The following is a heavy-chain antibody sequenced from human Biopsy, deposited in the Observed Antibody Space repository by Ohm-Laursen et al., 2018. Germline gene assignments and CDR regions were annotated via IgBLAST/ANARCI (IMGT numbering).Heavy chain of an antibody. V-gene: IGHV1-69*17. J-gene: IGHJ4*02. CDR1: GGTFSNYA. CDR2: IIAVSGLV. Sequence: SSVKVSCKASGGTFSNYAISWVRQAPGEGLEWMGGIIAVSGLVNYAPKFQGRVSITADKSTTTTYMELSNLKSEDTAVYYCATPFQYYDSWGGYPPFDHWGQGTLVTVSS. D-gene: IGHD3-3*01. CDR3: ATPFQYYDSWGGYPPFDH.